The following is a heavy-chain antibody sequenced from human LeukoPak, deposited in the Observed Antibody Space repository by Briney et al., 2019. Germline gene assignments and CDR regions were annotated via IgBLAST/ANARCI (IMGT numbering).Heavy chain of an antibody. CDR2: ISSSGDST. CDR1: GFSYSDFS. CDR3: ARTGYSSGWLQDY. V-gene: IGHV3-11*04. D-gene: IGHD6-19*01. J-gene: IGHJ4*02. Sequence: GGSLRLSCAASGFSYSDFSMTWIRQTPGRGLEWISYISSSGDSTFYAESVKGRFTISRDNARNFVYLQMNSLRAEDTAVYYCARTGYSSGWLQDYWGQGTLVTVSS.